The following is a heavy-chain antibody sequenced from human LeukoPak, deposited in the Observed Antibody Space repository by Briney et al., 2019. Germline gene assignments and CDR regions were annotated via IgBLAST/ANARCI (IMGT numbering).Heavy chain of an antibody. J-gene: IGHJ3*02. V-gene: IGHV3-21*01. D-gene: IGHD2-2*01. Sequence: GGSLRLSCAASGFTFSSYSMNWVRQAPGKGLEWVSSISSSSSYIYYADSMKGRFTISRDNAKNSLYLQMNSLRAEDTAVYYCARECSSTSCYSSGAFDIWGQGTMVTVSS. CDR1: GFTFSSYS. CDR2: ISSSSSYI. CDR3: ARECSSTSCYSSGAFDI.